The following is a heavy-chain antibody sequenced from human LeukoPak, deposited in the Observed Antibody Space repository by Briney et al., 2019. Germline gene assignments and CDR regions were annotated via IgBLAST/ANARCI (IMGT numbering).Heavy chain of an antibody. CDR2: IYYSGST. CDR3: ARDRRYYGSGSYYNNWFDP. V-gene: IGHV4-59*01. Sequence: PSETLSLTCTVSGGSISSYYWSWIRQPPGKGLEWIGYIYYSGSTNYNPSLKSRVTISVDTSKNQFSLKLSSVTAADTAVYYCARDRRYYGSGSYYNNWFDPWGQGTLVTVSS. D-gene: IGHD3-10*01. J-gene: IGHJ5*02. CDR1: GGSISSYY.